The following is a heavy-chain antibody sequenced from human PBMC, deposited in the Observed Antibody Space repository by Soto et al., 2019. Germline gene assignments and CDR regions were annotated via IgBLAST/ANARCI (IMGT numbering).Heavy chain of an antibody. CDR3: ARAGDDWYFDL. V-gene: IGHV3-7*03. CDR1: GFTFSSYW. Sequence: GGSLRLSCAASGFTFSSYWMSWVRQAPGKGLEWVANIKQDGSEKYYVDSVKGRFTISRDNAKNSLYLQMNSLRAEDTTVYYCARAGDDWYFDLWGRGTLVTVSS. CDR2: IKQDGSEK. D-gene: IGHD3-10*01. J-gene: IGHJ2*01.